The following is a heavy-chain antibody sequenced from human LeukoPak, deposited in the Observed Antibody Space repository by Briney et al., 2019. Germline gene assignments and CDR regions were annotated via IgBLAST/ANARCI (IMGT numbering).Heavy chain of an antibody. V-gene: IGHV4-59*01. D-gene: IGHD5-12*01. CDR2: IYYSGST. CDR3: ARADSGYDPTNYYYYYMDV. J-gene: IGHJ6*03. Sequence: SETLSLTCTVSGGSISSYYWSWIRQPPGKGLEWIGYIYYSGSTNYNPSLKSRVTISVDTSKNQFSLKLSSVTAADTAVYYCARADSGYDPTNYYYYYMDVWGKGTTVTVSS. CDR1: GGSISSYY.